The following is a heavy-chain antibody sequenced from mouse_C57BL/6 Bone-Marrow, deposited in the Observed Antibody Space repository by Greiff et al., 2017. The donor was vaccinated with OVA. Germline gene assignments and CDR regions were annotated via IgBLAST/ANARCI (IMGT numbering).Heavy chain of an antibody. CDR3: ARGPYYYGSSMYYFDY. J-gene: IGHJ2*01. V-gene: IGHV5-17*01. CDR2: ISRGSSTI. CDR1: GFTFSDYG. Sequence: EVKLVESGGGLVKPGGSLKLSCAASGFTFSDYGMHWVRQAPEKGLEWVAYISRGSSTIYYADTVKGRFTISRDNAKNTLFLQMTSLRSEDTAMYYCARGPYYYGSSMYYFDYWGQGTTLTVSS. D-gene: IGHD1-1*01.